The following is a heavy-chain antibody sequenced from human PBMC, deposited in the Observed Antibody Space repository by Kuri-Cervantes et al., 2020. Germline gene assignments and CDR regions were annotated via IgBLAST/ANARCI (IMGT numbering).Heavy chain of an antibody. V-gene: IGHV4-28*03. J-gene: IGHJ6*02. Sequence: SETLSLTCAVSGYSISSGNWWGWLRQTPGKRLEWIAYIYYSGSTYYNPSLKSRVTMSVDTSKSQFSLKLSSVTAVDTAVYYCARGGVGATGIDYGMDVWGQGTTVTVSS. D-gene: IGHD1-26*01. CDR1: GYSISSGNW. CDR3: ARGGVGATGIDYGMDV. CDR2: IYYSGST.